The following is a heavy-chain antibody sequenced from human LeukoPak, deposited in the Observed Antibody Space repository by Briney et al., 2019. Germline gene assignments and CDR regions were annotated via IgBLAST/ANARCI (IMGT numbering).Heavy chain of an antibody. V-gene: IGHV3-30-3*01. CDR1: GFTFSGYA. J-gene: IGHJ6*02. Sequence: GGSLRLSCAASGFTFSGYAMSWVRQAPGKGLEWVAVISYDGSNKYYADSVKGRFTISRDNSKNTLYLQMNSLRAEDTAVYYCARVGVGCSSTSCWVYYGMDVWGQGTMVTVSS. CDR3: ARVGVGCSSTSCWVYYGMDV. D-gene: IGHD2-2*01. CDR2: ISYDGSNK.